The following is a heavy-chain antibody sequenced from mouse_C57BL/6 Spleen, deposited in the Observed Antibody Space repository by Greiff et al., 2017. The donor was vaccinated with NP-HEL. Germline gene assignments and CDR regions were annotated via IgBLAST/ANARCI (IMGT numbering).Heavy chain of an antibody. V-gene: IGHV1-26*01. CDR1: GYTFTDYY. J-gene: IGHJ2*01. Sequence: VQLQQSGPELVKPGASFPLSFPSSGYTFTDYYMNWVKQSHGKSLEWIGDINPNNGGTRYNQKFKGKATLTVDKSSSTAYMELRSLTSEDSAVYYCAITGTEEYYFDDWGQGTTLTVAS. CDR3: AITGTEEYYFDD. CDR2: INPNNGGT. D-gene: IGHD4-1*01.